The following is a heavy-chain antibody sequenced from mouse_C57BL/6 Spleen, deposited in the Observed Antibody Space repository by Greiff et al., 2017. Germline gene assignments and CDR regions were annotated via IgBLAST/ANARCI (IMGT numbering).Heavy chain of an antibody. D-gene: IGHD4-1*01. CDR1: GYTFTDYN. CDR2: INPNNGGT. CDR3: ALGAWFGY. Sequence: VHVKQSGPELVKPGASVKMSCKASGYTFTDYNMHWVKQSHGKSLEWIGYINPNNGGTSYNQKFKGKATLTVNKSSSTAYMELRSLTAEDSAVNYCALGAWFGYWGQGSLVTVSA. J-gene: IGHJ3*01. V-gene: IGHV1-22*01.